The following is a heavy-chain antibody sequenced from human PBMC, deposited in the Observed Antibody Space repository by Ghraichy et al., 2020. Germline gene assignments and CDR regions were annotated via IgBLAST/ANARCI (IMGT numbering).Heavy chain of an antibody. CDR1: GFTFSNAW. D-gene: IGHD2/OR15-2a*01. Sequence: GGSLRLTCTASGFTFSNAWMSWVRQAPGKGLEWVGRIRSKTDGGTTDYAAPVKGRFFFSRDDSKSTLYLQMNSLKTEDTAVYYCTTLGLSDSWGQGTLVTVSS. CDR2: IRSKTDGGTT. V-gene: IGHV3-15*01. J-gene: IGHJ4*02. CDR3: TTLGLSDS.